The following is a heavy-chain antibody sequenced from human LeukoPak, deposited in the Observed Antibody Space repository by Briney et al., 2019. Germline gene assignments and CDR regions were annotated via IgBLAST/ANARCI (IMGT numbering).Heavy chain of an antibody. V-gene: IGHV3-66*01. D-gene: IGHD3-9*01. CDR1: GFTVSSVY. CDR2: IYSGGSI. J-gene: IGHJ5*02. Sequence: GGSLRLSCAASGFTVSSVYMSWVRQAPGKGLEWVAVIYSGGSITYADSVKGRFTISRDNSKNTLYLQMNRLRAEDTAVYYCAREGPPAYDISIGHYSGWFDPRGQGTLVTVSS. CDR3: AREGPPAYDISIGHYSGWFDP.